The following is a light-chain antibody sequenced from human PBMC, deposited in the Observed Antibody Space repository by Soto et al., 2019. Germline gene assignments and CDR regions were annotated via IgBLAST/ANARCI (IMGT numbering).Light chain of an antibody. CDR2: ATS. CDR3: QNYNSAPRT. V-gene: IGKV1-27*01. CDR1: QGIAPY. J-gene: IGKJ4*01. Sequence: DVQMTQSPSSLSAFVGDRVTITCRASQGIAPYLAWFQQKPGKVPKLLIYATSTLQSGVPSRFSGSGSGTDLTLTISSLQPEDVATYYCQNYNSAPRTFGGGTKVEIK.